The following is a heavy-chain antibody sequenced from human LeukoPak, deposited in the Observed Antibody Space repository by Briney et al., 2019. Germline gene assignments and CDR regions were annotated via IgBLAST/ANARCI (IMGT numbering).Heavy chain of an antibody. J-gene: IGHJ4*02. CDR3: ARGVWRRDYFYY. Sequence: SETLSLTCTVSGGSISSGSYYWSWIRPPAGKGLEWIGRIYTSGSTNYNPSLKSRVTISVDTSKNQFSLKLTSVTAADTAVYYCARGVWRRDYFYYWGQGTLVTVSS. CDR1: GGSISSGSYY. CDR2: IYTSGST. V-gene: IGHV4-61*02. D-gene: IGHD3-16*01.